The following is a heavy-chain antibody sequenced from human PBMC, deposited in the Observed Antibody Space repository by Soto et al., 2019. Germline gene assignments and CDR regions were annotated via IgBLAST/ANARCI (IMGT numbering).Heavy chain of an antibody. V-gene: IGHV4-4*02. Sequence: QVQLQESGPGLVKPSGTLSLTCAVSSGSISSSNWWSWVRQPPGKGLEWIGEIYHSGSTNYNPSLKSRVTISVDKSKNQFSLKLGSVAAADTAVYYCAGERGGGVYGDAHFDYWGQGTLVTVSS. D-gene: IGHD4-17*01. CDR1: SGSISSSNW. J-gene: IGHJ4*02. CDR3: AGERGGGVYGDAHFDY. CDR2: IYHSGST.